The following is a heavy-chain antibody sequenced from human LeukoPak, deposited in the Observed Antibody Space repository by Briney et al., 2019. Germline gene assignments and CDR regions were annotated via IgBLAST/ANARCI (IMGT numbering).Heavy chain of an antibody. CDR2: IYYSGST. Sequence: SETLSLTCTVSGGSISSGGYYWSWIHQHPGKGLEWIGYIYYSGSTYYNPSLKSRVTISVDTSKNQFSLKLSSVTAADTAVYYCARDRYSGSYYYYYGMDVWGQGTTVTVSS. CDR1: GGSISSGGYY. V-gene: IGHV4-31*03. D-gene: IGHD1-26*01. CDR3: ARDRYSGSYYYYYGMDV. J-gene: IGHJ6*02.